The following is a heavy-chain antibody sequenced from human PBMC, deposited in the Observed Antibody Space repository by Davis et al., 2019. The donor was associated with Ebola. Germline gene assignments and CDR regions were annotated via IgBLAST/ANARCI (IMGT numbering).Heavy chain of an antibody. D-gene: IGHD6-19*01. CDR3: ASGIAVAVVDY. Sequence: GGSLRLSCAASGFTFSSYSMNWVRQAPGKGLEWVSSISSSSSYIYYADSVKGRFTISRDNAKNSLYLQMNSLRAEDTAVYYCASGIAVAVVDYWGQGTLVTVSS. CDR2: ISSSSSYI. CDR1: GFTFSSYS. V-gene: IGHV3-21*01. J-gene: IGHJ4*02.